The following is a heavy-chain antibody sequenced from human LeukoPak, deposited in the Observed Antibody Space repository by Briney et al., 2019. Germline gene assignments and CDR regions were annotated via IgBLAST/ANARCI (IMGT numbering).Heavy chain of an antibody. J-gene: IGHJ4*02. CDR1: GGSISSYY. CDR3: ASITVDTAMVYFDY. Sequence: SETLSLTCTVSGGSISSYYWSWIRQPPGKGLEWIGYIYYSGSTNYNPSLKSRVTISVDTSKNQPSLKLSSVTAADTAVYYCASITVDTAMVYFDYWGQGTLVTVSS. D-gene: IGHD5-18*01. V-gene: IGHV4-59*08. CDR2: IYYSGST.